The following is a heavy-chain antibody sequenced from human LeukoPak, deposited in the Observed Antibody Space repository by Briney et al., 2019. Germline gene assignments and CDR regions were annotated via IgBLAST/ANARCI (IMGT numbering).Heavy chain of an antibody. D-gene: IGHD3-22*01. CDR2: IYYSGST. CDR1: GGSISSYY. CDR3: ARDYHPYYYDSSGYYEHYAFDI. V-gene: IGHV4-59*01. J-gene: IGHJ3*02. Sequence: SETLSLTCTVSGGSISSYYWSWVRQPPGKGLEWIGYIYYSGSTNYNPSLKSRVTISVDTSKNQFSLKLSSVTAADTAVYYCARDYHPYYYDSSGYYEHYAFDIWGQGTMVTVSS.